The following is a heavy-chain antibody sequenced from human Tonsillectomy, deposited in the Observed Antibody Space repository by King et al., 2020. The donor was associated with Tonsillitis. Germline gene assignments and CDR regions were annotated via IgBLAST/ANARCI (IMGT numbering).Heavy chain of an antibody. D-gene: IGHD4-23*01. Sequence: VQLVESGGGLVQPGGSLRLSCAASGFTFSDYWMSWVRQPPGKGLEWVANIKQDGSEKYYVDSVKGRFTISRDNAKNSLYLQINSLRAEDTAVYYCAREDDGGNSGSVSCDYWGQGTLVTVSS. V-gene: IGHV3-7*03. CDR1: GFTFSDYW. J-gene: IGHJ4*02. CDR2: IKQDGSEK. CDR3: AREDDGGNSGSVSCDY.